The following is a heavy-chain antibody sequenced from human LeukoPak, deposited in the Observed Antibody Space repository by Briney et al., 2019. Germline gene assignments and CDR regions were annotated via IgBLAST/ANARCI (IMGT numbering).Heavy chain of an antibody. V-gene: IGHV1-2*02. J-gene: IGHJ5*02. CDR2: IHPNSGGT. D-gene: IGHD2-15*01. Sequence: ASIKVSCKASGYSFTGHFIHWVRQAPGQRLEWMGWIHPNSGGTNSAQKFQGRVTMTRDTSISTAYMELHSLRSDDTAVYYCARDRRYCSGGSCYPDTVDLWGQGTLVTVSS. CDR3: ARDRRYCSGGSCYPDTVDL. CDR1: GYSFTGHF.